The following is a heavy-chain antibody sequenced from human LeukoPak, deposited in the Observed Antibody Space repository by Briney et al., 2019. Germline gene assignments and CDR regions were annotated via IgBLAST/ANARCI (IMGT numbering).Heavy chain of an antibody. CDR3: ARDGSTGTTDPPDY. J-gene: IGHJ4*02. CDR1: GCTFSSYA. V-gene: IGHV1-69*04. CDR2: IIPILGIA. D-gene: IGHD1-7*01. Sequence: SVKVSCKASGCTFSSYAISWVRQAPGQGLEWMGRIIPILGIANYAQKFQGRVTITADKSTSTAYMELSSLRSEDTAVYYCARDGSTGTTDPPDYWGEGTLVTVSS.